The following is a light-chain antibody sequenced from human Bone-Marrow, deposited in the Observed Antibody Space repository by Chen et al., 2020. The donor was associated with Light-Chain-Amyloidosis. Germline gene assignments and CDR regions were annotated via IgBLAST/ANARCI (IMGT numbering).Light chain of an antibody. J-gene: IGLJ3*02. V-gene: IGLV6-57*01. CDR1: SGSMATNY. CDR3: QSYQGSSQGV. Sequence: NFMLTQPHSVSESPGTTVLISCIRSSGSMATNYVQWYQQRPGSSPTTVIYEDDQRPSGVPDRFSGSIDRSSNSASLTISGLKTEDEADYYCQSYQGSSQGVFGGGTKLTVL. CDR2: EDD.